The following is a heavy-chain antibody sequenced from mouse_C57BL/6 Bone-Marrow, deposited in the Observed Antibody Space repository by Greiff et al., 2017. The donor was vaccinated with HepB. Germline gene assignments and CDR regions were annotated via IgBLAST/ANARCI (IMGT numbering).Heavy chain of an antibody. Sequence: DVQLQESGGDLVKPGGSLKLSCAASGFTFSSYGMSWVRQTPDKRLEWVATISSGGSYTYYPDSVKGRFTISRDNAKNTLYLQMSSLKTEDTAMYYCAIQLRLRYWGQGTTLTVSS. D-gene: IGHD3-2*02. CDR2: ISSGGSYT. CDR1: GFTFSSYG. J-gene: IGHJ2*01. CDR3: AIQLRLRY. V-gene: IGHV5-6*01.